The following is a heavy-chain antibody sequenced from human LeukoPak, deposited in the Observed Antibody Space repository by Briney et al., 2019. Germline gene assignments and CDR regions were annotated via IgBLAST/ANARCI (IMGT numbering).Heavy chain of an antibody. D-gene: IGHD4-17*01. J-gene: IGHJ4*02. V-gene: IGHV3-21*04. CDR2: ISSSSSYI. CDR3: ARVGIYGDYGRYFDY. CDR1: GFTFSSYS. Sequence: SGGSLRLSCAASGFTFSSYSMNWVRQAPGKGLEWVSSISSSSSYIYYADSVKGRFTISRDNAKNSLYLQMNSLRAEDTALYYCARVGIYGDYGRYFDYWGQGTLVTVSS.